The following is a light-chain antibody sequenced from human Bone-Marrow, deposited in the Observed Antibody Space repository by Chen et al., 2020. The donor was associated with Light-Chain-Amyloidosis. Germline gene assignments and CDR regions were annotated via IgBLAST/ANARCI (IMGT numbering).Light chain of an antibody. CDR2: TAS. CDR3: QQSQSTPFT. J-gene: IGKJ2*01. CDR1: QDISNY. Sequence: DIQVTQSPPSLSASVGDRVIITCRASQDISNYLSWYQQKPGKAPKLLIFTASSLQSGVPSRFSGSGSGTDCTLTISSLQPEDFATYYCQQSQSTPFTFGRGTKLEIK. V-gene: IGKV1-39*01.